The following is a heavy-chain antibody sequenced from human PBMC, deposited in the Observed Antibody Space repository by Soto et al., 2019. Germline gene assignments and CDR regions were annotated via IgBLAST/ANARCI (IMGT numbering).Heavy chain of an antibody. J-gene: IGHJ4*02. CDR2: MYYDGSDE. CDR3: AKDYSSTSYGINY. CDR1: GFTFSSYG. V-gene: IGHV3-33*06. D-gene: IGHD6-19*01. Sequence: QVQLVESGGGVVQPGRSLRLSCAASGFTFSSYGMHWVRQAPGKGLEWVAVMYYDGSDEYYADSVKGRFTISRDNSKNTLYLKMNGLRDEDTAIYYCAKDYSSTSYGINYWGQGTLVSVSS.